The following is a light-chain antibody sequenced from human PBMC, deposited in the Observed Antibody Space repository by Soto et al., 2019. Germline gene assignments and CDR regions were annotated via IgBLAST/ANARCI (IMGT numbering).Light chain of an antibody. J-gene: IGLJ1*01. Sequence: QSVLTQPPSVSAAPGQKVTISCSGSSSNIGGNSVSWYQQLPGTAPKLLIYDDNKRPSGIPDRFSGSKSGTSATLGITGFQTGDEADDYCGSWDSSLSADVFGTGTEVTGL. CDR1: SSNIGGNS. CDR2: DDN. CDR3: GSWDSSLSADV. V-gene: IGLV1-51*01.